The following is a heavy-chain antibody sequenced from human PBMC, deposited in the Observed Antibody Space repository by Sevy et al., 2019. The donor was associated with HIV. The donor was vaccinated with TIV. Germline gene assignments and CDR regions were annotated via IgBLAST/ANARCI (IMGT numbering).Heavy chain of an antibody. Sequence: GGSLRLSCAASGFIFSTYSMHWVRQAPGKGLEWAAAISYDGNNKYYADSVKRRFTISRDNPKNMLFLQVNSLRPEDTAVYYGVRGYSSWFGTVHYWGQGTLVTVSS. CDR3: VRGYSSWFGTVHY. J-gene: IGHJ4*02. CDR2: ISYDGNNK. V-gene: IGHV3-30-3*01. CDR1: GFIFSTYS. D-gene: IGHD6-13*01.